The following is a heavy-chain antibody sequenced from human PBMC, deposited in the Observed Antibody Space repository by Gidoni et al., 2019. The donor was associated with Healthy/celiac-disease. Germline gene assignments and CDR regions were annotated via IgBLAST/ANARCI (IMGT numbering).Heavy chain of an antibody. J-gene: IGHJ6*02. CDR1: GFTFDDYA. V-gene: IGHV3-9*01. CDR3: AKANLDGDWNPPPYYYYYYGMDV. Sequence: EVQLVESGGGLVQPGRSLRLSCAASGFTFDDYAMHWVRQTPGQGREWVSGISGNSGSIGYADSVKGRFTISRDNAKNSLYLQMNSLRAEDTALYYCAKANLDGDWNPPPYYYYYYGMDVWGQGTTVTVSS. CDR2: ISGNSGSI. D-gene: IGHD1-1*01.